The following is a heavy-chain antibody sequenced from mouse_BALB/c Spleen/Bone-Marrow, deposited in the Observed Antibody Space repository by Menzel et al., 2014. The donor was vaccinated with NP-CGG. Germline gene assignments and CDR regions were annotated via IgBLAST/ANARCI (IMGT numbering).Heavy chain of an antibody. CDR3: ARGRYYRPFAY. CDR2: ISNGGGST. V-gene: IGHV5-12*02. D-gene: IGHD2-14*01. CDR1: GFTFSDYY. J-gene: IGHJ3*01. Sequence: EVKLEESGGGLVQPGGSLKLSCATSGFTFSDYYMYWVRQTPEKRLEWVAYISNGGGSTYYPDTVKGRFTISRDNAKNALYLQMSRLKSEDSAMYYCARGRYYRPFAYWGQGTLVTVSA.